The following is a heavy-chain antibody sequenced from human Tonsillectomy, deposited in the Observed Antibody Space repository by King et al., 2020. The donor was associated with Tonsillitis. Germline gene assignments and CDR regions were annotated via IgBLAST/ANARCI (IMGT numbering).Heavy chain of an antibody. D-gene: IGHD5-12*01. CDR2: IESKTDGGTS. Sequence: DVQLVESGGGLVKPGGSLRLSCAASGFTFSNAWMSWVRQAPGKGLEWVGRIESKTDGGTSEYAAPVKGRFTISRDDSKNTLYLQMNSLKTEDTAVYYCTTDRDIEAAKYFQHWGQGTLVTVSS. J-gene: IGHJ1*01. CDR1: GFTFSNAW. V-gene: IGHV3-15*04. CDR3: TTDRDIEAAKYFQH.